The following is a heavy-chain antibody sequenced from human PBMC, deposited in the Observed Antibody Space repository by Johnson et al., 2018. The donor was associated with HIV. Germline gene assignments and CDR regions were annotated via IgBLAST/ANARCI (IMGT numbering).Heavy chain of an antibody. V-gene: IGHV3-30*18. CDR1: GFTFSS. CDR3: AKDGGHDHGGNSDALIGFDI. CDR2: ISHDGSHK. J-gene: IGHJ3*02. D-gene: IGHD4-23*01. Sequence: QVQLVESGGGVVQPGRSLRLSCAASGFTFSSMHWDRQAPGKGLEWVAVISHDGSHKYYADSVKGRFTISRDNSKNTLYLQMNSRGGEDTAGYYCAKDGGHDHGGNSDALIGFDIWGQGTMVTVSS.